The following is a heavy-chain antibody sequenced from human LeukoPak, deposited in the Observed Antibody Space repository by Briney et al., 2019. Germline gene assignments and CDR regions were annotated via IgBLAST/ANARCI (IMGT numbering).Heavy chain of an antibody. CDR2: ISAYNGNT. J-gene: IGHJ6*03. V-gene: IGHV1-18*01. CDR3: ARDKGDCSSTSCYTPNYYYYMDV. D-gene: IGHD2-2*02. Sequence: ASVKVSCKASGGTFSSYAISWVRQAPGQGLEWMGWISAYNGNTNYAQKLQGRVTMTTDTSTSTAYMELRSLRSDDTAVYYCARDKGDCSSTSCYTPNYYYYMDVWGKGTTVTVSS. CDR1: GGTFSSYA.